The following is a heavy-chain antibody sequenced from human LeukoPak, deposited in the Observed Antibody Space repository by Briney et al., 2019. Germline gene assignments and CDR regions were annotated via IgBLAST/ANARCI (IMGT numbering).Heavy chain of an antibody. V-gene: IGHV4-59*05. D-gene: IGHD1-26*01. CDR3: ARSTSGSYFWADK. CDR1: GGSISSYY. J-gene: IGHJ4*02. CDR2: IYYSGST. Sequence: PSETLSLTCTVSGGSISSYYWSWIRQPPGKGLEWIGSIYYSGSTYYNPSLKSRVIISVDTSKSQFSLKLTSVTAADTAVYYCARSTSGSYFWADKWGQGTLVTVSS.